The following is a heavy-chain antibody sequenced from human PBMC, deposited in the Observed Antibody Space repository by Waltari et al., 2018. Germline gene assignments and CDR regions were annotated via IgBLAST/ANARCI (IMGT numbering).Heavy chain of an antibody. D-gene: IGHD3-16*02. CDR1: GYSISSGYY. J-gene: IGHJ4*02. Sequence: QVQLQESGPGLVKPSETLSLTCAVSGYSISSGYYWGWIRQPPGKGLEWIGSIYHSGSTYDTPSLKSRVTISVDTSKNQFSLKLSSVTAADTAVYYCARWGSAYYDYIWGSYRYDYFDYWGQGTLVTVSS. V-gene: IGHV4-38-2*01. CDR3: ARWGSAYYDYIWGSYRYDYFDY. CDR2: IYHSGST.